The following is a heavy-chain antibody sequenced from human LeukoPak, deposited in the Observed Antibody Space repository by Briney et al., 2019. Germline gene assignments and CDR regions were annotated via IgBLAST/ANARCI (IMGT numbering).Heavy chain of an antibody. J-gene: IGHJ3*02. D-gene: IGHD3-22*01. CDR2: IKQDGSEK. CDR1: GFTFSTHW. V-gene: IGHV3-7*01. CDR3: AREAYYYDSSGYVHDAFDI. Sequence: GGSLRLSCAASGFTFSTHWMIWVRQAPGKGLEWVANIKQDGSEKYYVDSVKGRFIISRDNAKNSLYLQMNSLRAEDTAVYYCAREAYYYDSSGYVHDAFDIWGQGTVVTVSS.